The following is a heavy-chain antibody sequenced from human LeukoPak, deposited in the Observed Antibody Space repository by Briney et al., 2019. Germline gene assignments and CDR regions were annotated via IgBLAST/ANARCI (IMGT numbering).Heavy chain of an antibody. V-gene: IGHV4-59*08. Sequence: SETLSLTCTVSGGSISSYYWSWIRQPPGKGLEWIGYIYYSGSINYNPSLKSRVTISVDTSENQFSLKLSSVTAADTAVYYCARQPNILGELEYYYYGMDVWGQGTTVTVSS. CDR1: GGSISSYY. J-gene: IGHJ6*02. CDR3: ARQPNILGELEYYYYGMDV. CDR2: IYYSGSI. D-gene: IGHD3-9*01.